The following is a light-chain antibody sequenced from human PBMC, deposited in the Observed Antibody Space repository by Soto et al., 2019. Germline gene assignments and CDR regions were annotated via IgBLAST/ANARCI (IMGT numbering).Light chain of an antibody. CDR3: QQRADWPLT. V-gene: IGKV3-11*01. CDR1: QSVSSY. J-gene: IGKJ1*01. Sequence: EIVLTQSPATLSLSPGDRATLSCRASQSVSSYFAWYQQKPGQAPRLLIYDTSNRATGIPARFSGSGSGTDFTLTISSLGPEDFAVYYCQQRADWPLTFGQGTRVEIK. CDR2: DTS.